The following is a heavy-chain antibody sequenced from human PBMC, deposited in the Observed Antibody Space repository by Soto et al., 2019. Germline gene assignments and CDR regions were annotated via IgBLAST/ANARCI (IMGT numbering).Heavy chain of an antibody. V-gene: IGHV3-23*01. D-gene: IGHD1-1*01. CDR2: MSGSGGSI. CDR1: GFTFSSYG. CDR3: AITFGNNWLLDY. J-gene: IGHJ4*02. Sequence: DVQLLESGGGLVQPGGSLRLSCAASGFTFSSYGMSWVRQATGKGLEWLAAMSGSGGSIYYADSVKGRFTISRDNSKNPLFLQMSSLRVEDTAVYYCAITFGNNWLLDYWGLGTLLPVSS.